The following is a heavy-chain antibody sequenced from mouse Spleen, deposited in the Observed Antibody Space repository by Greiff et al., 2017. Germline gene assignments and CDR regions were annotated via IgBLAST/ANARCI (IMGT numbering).Heavy chain of an antibody. CDR1: GYTFTDYY. J-gene: IGHJ4*01. CDR3: ARRRYAMDY. Sequence: VQLQQSGPELVKPGASVKISCKASGYTFTDYYMNWVKQSHGKSLEWIGDINPNNGGTSYNQKFKGKATLTVDKSSSTAYMELRSLTSEDSAVYYCARRRYAMDYWGQGTSVTVSS. V-gene: IGHV1-26*01. CDR2: INPNNGGT.